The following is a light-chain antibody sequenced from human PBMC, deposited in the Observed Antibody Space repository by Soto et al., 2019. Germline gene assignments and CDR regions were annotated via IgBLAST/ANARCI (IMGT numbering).Light chain of an antibody. Sequence: EIVLTQSPGTLSLSPGERATLSCRASQSVSSSYLAWYQQKPGQAPRLLIYGASSRATGIPDRFSGSGSWTDFTLTSSRLEPEDLAVYYCQKYGSSPRTFGQGTKVEIK. J-gene: IGKJ1*01. CDR2: GAS. CDR1: QSVSSSY. V-gene: IGKV3-20*01. CDR3: QKYGSSPRT.